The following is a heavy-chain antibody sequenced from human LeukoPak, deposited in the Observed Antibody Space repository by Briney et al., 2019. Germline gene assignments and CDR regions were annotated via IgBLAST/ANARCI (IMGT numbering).Heavy chain of an antibody. CDR1: GFSLSTSGVG. CDR2: IYWDDDM. CDR3: AHRDYDILTGPLFDY. D-gene: IGHD3-9*01. V-gene: IGHV2-5*02. J-gene: IGHJ4*02. Sequence: SGPTLVNPTQTLTLTCTFSGFSLSTSGVGVGWIRQPPGKALEWLALIYWDDDMRYSPSLKSRLTITKDTSKNQVVLTMTNMDPVDTATYYCAHRDYDILTGPLFDYWGQGTLVTVSS.